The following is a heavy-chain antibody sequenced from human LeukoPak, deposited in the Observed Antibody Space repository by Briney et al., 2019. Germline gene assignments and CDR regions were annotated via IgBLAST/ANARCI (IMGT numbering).Heavy chain of an antibody. CDR3: AGLVGRYSSGLYYYYFDY. CDR1: GDSLNSLDL. J-gene: IGHJ4*02. CDR2: MYLSGTT. D-gene: IGHD3-22*01. Sequence: PSETLSLTCTVPGDSLNSLDLWSWVRQPPGKGLEWIGEMYLSGTTHSNPSVKSRVTISIDKSKNQFFLNLSSVTAADTAVYYCAGLVGRYSSGLYYYYFDYWGQGTLVTVSS. V-gene: IGHV4-4*02.